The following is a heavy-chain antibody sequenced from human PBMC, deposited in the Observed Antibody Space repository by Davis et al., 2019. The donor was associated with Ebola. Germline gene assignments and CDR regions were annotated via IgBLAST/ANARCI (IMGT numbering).Heavy chain of an antibody. Sequence: GESLKISCTASGFTFGDYAMSWFRQAPGKGLEWVGRIKSKTDGGTTDYAAPVKGRFTISRDDSKNTLYLQMNSLKTEDTAVYYCTTDGPTYYDILTGYYNPNFDYWGQGTLVTVSS. CDR3: TTDGPTYYDILTGYYNPNFDY. D-gene: IGHD3-9*01. V-gene: IGHV3-15*01. CDR2: IKSKTDGGTT. CDR1: GFTFGDYA. J-gene: IGHJ4*02.